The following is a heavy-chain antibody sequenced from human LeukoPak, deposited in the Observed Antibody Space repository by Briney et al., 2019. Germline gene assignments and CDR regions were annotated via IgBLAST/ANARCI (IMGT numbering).Heavy chain of an antibody. CDR2: ISYDGSNK. V-gene: IGHV3-30*14. CDR1: GFTFSSYA. Sequence: GGSLRLSCVASGFTFSSYAMHWVRQAPGKGLEWVAVISYDGSNKYYADSVKGRFTISRDNSENTLHLQMNSLRAEDTAAYYCARIPKTTYFDYWGQGTLVTVSS. J-gene: IGHJ4*02. CDR3: ARIPKTTYFDY. D-gene: IGHD4-17*01.